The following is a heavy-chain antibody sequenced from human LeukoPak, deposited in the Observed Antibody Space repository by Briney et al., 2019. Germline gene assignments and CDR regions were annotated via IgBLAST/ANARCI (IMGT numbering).Heavy chain of an antibody. V-gene: IGHV3-23*01. J-gene: IGHJ4*02. CDR1: GFTFSTYA. CDR3: AKEAGSGWSYFDY. CDR2: ISGSGDTT. Sequence: GGSRRLSCAASGFTFSTYAVSWVGQAPGKGLEWVSGISGSGDTTYFADSVKGRFTISRDNSKNTLHLQINSLRAEDTAVYYCAKEAGSGWSYFDYWGQGTLVTVSS. D-gene: IGHD6-19*01.